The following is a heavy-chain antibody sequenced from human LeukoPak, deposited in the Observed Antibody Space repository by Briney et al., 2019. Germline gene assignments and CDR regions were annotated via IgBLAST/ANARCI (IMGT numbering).Heavy chain of an antibody. J-gene: IGHJ3*02. CDR3: ARDGGPGQYGLLIRDAFDI. CDR2: IYTSGST. V-gene: IGHV4-39*07. D-gene: IGHD2-15*01. Sequence: PSETLSLTCTVSGGSISSSSYYWGWIRQPPGKGLEWIGRIYTSGSTNYNPSLKSRVTMSVDTSKNQFSLKLSSVTAADTAVYYCARDGGPGQYGLLIRDAFDIWGQGTMVTVSS. CDR1: GGSISSSSYY.